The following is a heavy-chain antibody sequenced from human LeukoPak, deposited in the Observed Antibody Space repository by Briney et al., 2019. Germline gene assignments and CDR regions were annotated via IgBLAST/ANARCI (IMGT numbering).Heavy chain of an antibody. D-gene: IGHD3-10*01. V-gene: IGHV3-43D*03. CDR2: ISWDGGST. J-gene: IGHJ4*02. Sequence: GSLRLSCAASGFTFHDYAMHRVRQAPGKGLESVSLISWDGGSTYYADSVKGRFTISRDNSKNSLYLQMNSLRAEDTALYYCAKDRVWFGELLNPLFDNWGQGTRVTVSS. CDR3: AKDRVWFGELLNPLFDN. CDR1: GFTFHDYA.